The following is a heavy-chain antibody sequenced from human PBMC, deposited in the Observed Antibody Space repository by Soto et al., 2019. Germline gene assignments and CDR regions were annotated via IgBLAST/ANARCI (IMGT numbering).Heavy chain of an antibody. J-gene: IGHJ5*02. CDR3: ARASPEGVVVVPAPLSIWFDP. CDR2: INPNSGGT. D-gene: IGHD2-2*01. V-gene: IGHV1-2*02. CDR1: GYTFTGTFTGYY. Sequence: ASVKVSCKASGYTFTGTFTGYYIHWVRQAPGQGLEWMGWINPNSGGTNYAQKFQGRVTMTRDTSISTAHMELRRLRSDDTAIYYCARASPEGVVVVPAPLSIWFDPWGQGTLVTVSS.